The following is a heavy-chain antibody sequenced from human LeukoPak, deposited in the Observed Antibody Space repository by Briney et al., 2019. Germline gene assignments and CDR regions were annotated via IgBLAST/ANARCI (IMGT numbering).Heavy chain of an antibody. CDR3: AGQKEGGAGYSSSWLLDY. V-gene: IGHV1-18*01. Sequence: ASVKVSCKASGYTFTSHGISWVRQAPGQGLEWMGWIRPSTGDTDYALNLQGRVTLTTDTSTSTAYMELRSLRSDDTAVYYCAGQKEGGAGYSSSWLLDYWGQGTLVTVSS. J-gene: IGHJ4*02. D-gene: IGHD6-13*01. CDR1: GYTFTSHG. CDR2: IRPSTGDT.